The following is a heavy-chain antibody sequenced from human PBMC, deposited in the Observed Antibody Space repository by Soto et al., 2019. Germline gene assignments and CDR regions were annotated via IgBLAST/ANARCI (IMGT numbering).Heavy chain of an antibody. CDR1: GGSISSNDFY. J-gene: IGHJ5*02. V-gene: IGHV4-31*03. CDR3: ARSVFP. Sequence: SETLSLTCIVSGGSISSNDFYWSWIRQHPGKGLEWIGYIYYSGNTYYNPSLKSRVTISVDTSKNQFSLKLSSVTAADTAVYYCARSVFPWGQGTLVTVSS. CDR2: IYYSGNT.